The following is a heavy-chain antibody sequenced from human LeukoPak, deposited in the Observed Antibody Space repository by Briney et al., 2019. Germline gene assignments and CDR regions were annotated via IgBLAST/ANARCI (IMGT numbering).Heavy chain of an antibody. V-gene: IGHV5-51*01. J-gene: IGHJ4*02. D-gene: IGHD3-22*01. Sequence: GESLKISCKGSGYSFTNYWIAWVRQMPGKGLAWMGIIYPGDSDTRYSPPFQGQVTTSADKSISTAYLQWSSLKASDTAMYYCARDYDSSGPGFDYWGQGTLVTVSS. CDR1: GYSFTNYW. CDR2: IYPGDSDT. CDR3: ARDYDSSGPGFDY.